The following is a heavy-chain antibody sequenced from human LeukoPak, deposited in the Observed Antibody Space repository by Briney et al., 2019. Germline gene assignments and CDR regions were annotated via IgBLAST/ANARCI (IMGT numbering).Heavy chain of an antibody. CDR1: GGTFSSYA. V-gene: IGHV1-69*13. CDR3: ARSVRFGGMDYGMDV. D-gene: IGHD3-16*01. Sequence: SSVTVSCKASGGTFSSYAISWVRQAPGQGLERMGGIIPMFGTANYAQKFQGRVTITADECTSTAYMELSSLRSEDTAVYYCARSVRFGGMDYGMDVWGQGTTVTVSS. J-gene: IGHJ6*02. CDR2: IIPMFGTA.